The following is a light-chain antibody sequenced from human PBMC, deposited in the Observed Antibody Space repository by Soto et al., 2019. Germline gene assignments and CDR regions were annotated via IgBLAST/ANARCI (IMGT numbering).Light chain of an antibody. CDR3: QQYDTWPS. CDR1: QRISSN. Sequence: EIVMAQSPVTLSVSPGERATLSCRASQRISSNLAWYQVKPGQAPRLLIYGASTRATGIPARFSGSGSGTEFSLTIRSLQSEDFAVYYCQQYDTWPSFGQGTKLDIK. CDR2: GAS. V-gene: IGKV3-15*01. J-gene: IGKJ2*01.